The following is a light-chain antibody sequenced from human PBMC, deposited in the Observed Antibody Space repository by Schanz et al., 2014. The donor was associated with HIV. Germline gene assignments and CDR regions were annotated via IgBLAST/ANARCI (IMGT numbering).Light chain of an antibody. CDR3: GSCSPTNTCT. CDR1: SSDVGANNY. CDR2: DVS. Sequence: QSALTQPASVSGSPGQSITISCTGTSSDVGANNYVSWYRQHPGKAPKLVIYDVSNRPSGVSSRFSGSKSGTSASLAITGLQAEDEADYYCGSCSPTNTCTFGGGTKLTVL. J-gene: IGLJ3*02. V-gene: IGLV2-14*01.